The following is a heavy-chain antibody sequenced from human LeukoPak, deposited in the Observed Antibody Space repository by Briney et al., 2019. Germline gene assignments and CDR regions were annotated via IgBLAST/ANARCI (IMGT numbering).Heavy chain of an antibody. D-gene: IGHD1-1*01. CDR1: GGSFSGYY. V-gene: IGHV4-34*01. Sequence: SETLSLTCAVYGGSFSGYYWSWIRQPPGKGLEWIGEINHSGSTNYNPSLKSRVTISVDTSKNQFSLKLSSVTAADTAVYYCARGSRRDGYNWNFHGYWGQGTLVTVSS. CDR3: ARGSRRDGYNWNFHGY. CDR2: INHSGST. J-gene: IGHJ4*02.